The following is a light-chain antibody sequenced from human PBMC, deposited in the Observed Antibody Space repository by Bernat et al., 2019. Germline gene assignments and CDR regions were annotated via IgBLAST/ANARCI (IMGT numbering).Light chain of an antibody. Sequence: EIVLTQSPGTLSLSPGERATLSCRASQSVSSNYLAWYQHKPGQAPRLLIYGASTRASGISDRFSGSGSGTDFTLTISRLDPEDFAVYYCQQYDTSTVDIFGERTELEIK. CDR1: QSVSSNY. CDR2: GAS. CDR3: QQYDTSTVDI. J-gene: IGKJ2*01. V-gene: IGKV3-20*01.